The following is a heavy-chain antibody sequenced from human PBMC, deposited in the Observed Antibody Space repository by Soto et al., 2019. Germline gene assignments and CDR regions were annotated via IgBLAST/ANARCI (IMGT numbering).Heavy chain of an antibody. V-gene: IGHV1-58*01. Sequence: QMQLVQSGHEVKKPGTSVKVSCKASGFTFTNSAVQWVRQARGQRLEWIGWIVVGSGRTDHAQKFQGRVTLTRDKSTSTASMELSSLRSEDTAVYYCATDQAYSYGYGTYWGQGTLVTVSS. CDR2: IVVGSGRT. D-gene: IGHD5-18*01. CDR1: GFTFTNSA. CDR3: ATDQAYSYGYGTY. J-gene: IGHJ4*02.